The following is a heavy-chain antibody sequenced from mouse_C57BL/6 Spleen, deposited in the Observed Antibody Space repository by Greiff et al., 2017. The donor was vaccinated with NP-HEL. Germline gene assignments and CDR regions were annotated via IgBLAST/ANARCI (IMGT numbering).Heavy chain of an antibody. Sequence: VKLQESGAELARPGASVKLSCKASGYTFTSYGISWVKQRTGQGLEWIGEIYPRSGNTYYNEKFKGKATLTADKSSSTAYMELRSLTSEDSAVYFCARGGPYYDYDERGRDYWGQGTTLTVSS. CDR2: IYPRSGNT. D-gene: IGHD2-4*01. V-gene: IGHV1-81*01. J-gene: IGHJ2*01. CDR1: GYTFTSYG. CDR3: ARGGPYYDYDERGRDY.